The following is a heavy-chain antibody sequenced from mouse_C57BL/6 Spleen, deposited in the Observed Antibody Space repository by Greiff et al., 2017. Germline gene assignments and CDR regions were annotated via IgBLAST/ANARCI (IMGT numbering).Heavy chain of an antibody. CDR2: IYPGSGGP. J-gene: IGHJ2*01. Sequence: QVQLQQPGAELVKPGASVKMSCKASGYTFTSYWITWVKQRPGQGLEWIGDIYPGSGGPNYNEKFQSKATLTVDTSSSTAYMQLSSLTSEDSAVYYCARSGGYGPYFDYWGQGTTLTVSS. CDR3: ARSGGYGPYFDY. D-gene: IGHD2-2*01. CDR1: GYTFTSYW. V-gene: IGHV1-55*01.